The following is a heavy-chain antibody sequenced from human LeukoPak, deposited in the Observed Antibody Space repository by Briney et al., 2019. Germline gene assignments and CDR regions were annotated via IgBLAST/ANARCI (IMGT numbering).Heavy chain of an antibody. CDR2: TYSGGRT. V-gene: IGHV3-53*01. CDR3: AKQGNTVTTVWGAFDI. D-gene: IGHD4-17*01. Sequence: GGSLRLSCAASGFTVTRNYMTWVRQAPGKGLEWVSVTYSGGRTYYEDSVKGRFTISRDNSKNTLYLQMNSLRAEDTAVYYCAKQGNTVTTVWGAFDIWGQGAMVTVSS. J-gene: IGHJ3*02. CDR1: GFTVTRNY.